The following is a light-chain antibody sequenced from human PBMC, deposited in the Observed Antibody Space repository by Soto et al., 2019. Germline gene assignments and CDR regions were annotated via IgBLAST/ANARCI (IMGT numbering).Light chain of an antibody. CDR3: HQYASSFGT. J-gene: IGKJ1*01. CDR2: DAY. CDR1: QSVGHMF. V-gene: IGKV3-20*01. Sequence: EIVLTQSPDTLSLSPGDRATLSCRASQSVGHMFLAWFQQKPGQAPRLLIFDAYRGATGIPDRFSGSGSGTNFALTISRLEPEDFALYYCHQYASSFGTFGQGTKVDIK.